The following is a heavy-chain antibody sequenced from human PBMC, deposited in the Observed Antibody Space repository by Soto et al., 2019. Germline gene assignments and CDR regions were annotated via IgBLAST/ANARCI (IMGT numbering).Heavy chain of an antibody. CDR3: ARGSVVAANLFDY. Sequence: PSETLSLTCTVSGGSISSGDYYWSWIRQHPGKGLEWIGYIYYSGSTYYNPSLKSRVTISVDTSKNQFSLKLSSVTAADTAVYYCARGSVVAANLFDYWGQGTLVTVS. J-gene: IGHJ4*02. CDR1: GGSISSGDYY. CDR2: IYYSGST. D-gene: IGHD2-15*01. V-gene: IGHV4-31*03.